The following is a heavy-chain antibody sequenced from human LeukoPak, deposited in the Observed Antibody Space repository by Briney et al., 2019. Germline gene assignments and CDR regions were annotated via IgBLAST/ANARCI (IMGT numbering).Heavy chain of an antibody. D-gene: IGHD3-10*01. CDR2: VNHSGST. J-gene: IGHJ5*02. Sequence: PSETLSLTCAVYGGSFSGYYWSWIRQPPGKGLEWIGEVNHSGSTNYNPSLKSRVTISVDTSKNQFSLKLSSVTAADTAAYYCARGVGVYGSGSYNNWFDPWGQGTLVTVSS. CDR1: GGSFSGYY. CDR3: ARGVGVYGSGSYNNWFDP. V-gene: IGHV4-34*01.